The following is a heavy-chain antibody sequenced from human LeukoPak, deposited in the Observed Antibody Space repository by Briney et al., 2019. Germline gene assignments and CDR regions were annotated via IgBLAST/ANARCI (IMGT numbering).Heavy chain of an antibody. CDR2: IYYSGST. CDR3: ARGLLARGVIKGSFDY. Sequence: SETLSLTCTVSGGSISSSSYYWGWIRQPPGKGLEWIGIIYYSGSTYYNPSLKSRLTISVDTSKNQFSLKLSSVTAADTAVYYCARGLLARGVIKGSFDYWGQGTLVTVSS. CDR1: GGSISSSSYY. V-gene: IGHV4-39*01. J-gene: IGHJ4*02. D-gene: IGHD3-10*01.